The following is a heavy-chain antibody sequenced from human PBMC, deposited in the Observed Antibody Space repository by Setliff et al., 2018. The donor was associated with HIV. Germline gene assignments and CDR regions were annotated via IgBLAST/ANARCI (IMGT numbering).Heavy chain of an antibody. CDR1: GYAFTDYS. D-gene: IGHD3-22*01. Sequence: ASVKVSCKTSGYAFTDYSIHWVRQAPGQGLEWVGRINPDSRGTNYAQTFQGRVTMTRDTSITTAYMELSSLISDDTAVYYCAREERYYDGKGALDYWGQGMLVTV. CDR2: INPDSRGT. J-gene: IGHJ4*02. CDR3: AREERYYDGKGALDY. V-gene: IGHV1-2*06.